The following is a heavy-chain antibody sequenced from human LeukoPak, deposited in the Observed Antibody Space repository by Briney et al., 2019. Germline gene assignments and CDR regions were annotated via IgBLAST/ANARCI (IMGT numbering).Heavy chain of an antibody. CDR3: ARGYNWGSPTRNFYYLDV. CDR1: GGSISSYY. Sequence: PSETLSLTCTVSGGSISSYYWSWIRQPAGKGLEWIGRIYTSGSTNYNPSLTSRVTMSVDTSKNQFSLKLRSVTAADTAVYYCARGYNWGSPTRNFYYLDVWGKGPRSPSP. CDR2: IYTSGST. D-gene: IGHD7-27*01. J-gene: IGHJ6*03. V-gene: IGHV4-4*07.